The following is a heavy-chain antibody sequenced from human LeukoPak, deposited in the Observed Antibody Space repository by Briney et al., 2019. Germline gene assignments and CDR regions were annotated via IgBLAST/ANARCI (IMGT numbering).Heavy chain of an antibody. CDR2: IYYSGST. Sequence: SETLPLTCTVSGGSISSYYWSWIRQPPGKGLEWIGYIYYSGSTNYNPSLKSRVTISVDTSKNQFSLKLSSVTAADTAVYYCARGLYCSSTSCYRWFDPWGQGTLVTVSS. CDR3: ARGLYCSSTSCYRWFDP. J-gene: IGHJ5*02. D-gene: IGHD2-2*01. V-gene: IGHV4-59*01. CDR1: GGSISSYY.